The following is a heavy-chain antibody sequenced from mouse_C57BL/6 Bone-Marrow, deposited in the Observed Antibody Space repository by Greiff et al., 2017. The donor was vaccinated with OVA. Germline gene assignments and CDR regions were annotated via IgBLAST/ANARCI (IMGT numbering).Heavy chain of an antibody. Sequence: VPLQQSGAELVRPGTSVKVSCKASGYAFTNYLIEWVKQRPGPGLEWICVINPGSGGTNYNEKFKGKATLTADKSSSTAYMQLSSLTSEDSAVYFCARGGCAYWGQGTLVTVSA. CDR3: ARGGCAY. CDR2: INPGSGGT. CDR1: GYAFTNYL. V-gene: IGHV1-54*01. J-gene: IGHJ3*01.